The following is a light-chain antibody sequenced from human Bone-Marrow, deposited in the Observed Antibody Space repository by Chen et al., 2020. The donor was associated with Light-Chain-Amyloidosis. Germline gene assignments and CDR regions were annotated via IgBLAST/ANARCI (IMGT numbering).Light chain of an antibody. CDR3: SSYTITNTLV. J-gene: IGLJ1*01. CDR1: SSYVGGDNH. V-gene: IGLV2-14*01. CDR2: EVT. Sequence: QSALTQPASVSGSPGPSITLSCTGTSSYVGGDNHVSWYQQHPDKAPNLMIYEVTNRPSWVPDRFSGSKSDNTASLTISGLQTEDEADYFCSSYTITNTLVFGSGTRVTVL.